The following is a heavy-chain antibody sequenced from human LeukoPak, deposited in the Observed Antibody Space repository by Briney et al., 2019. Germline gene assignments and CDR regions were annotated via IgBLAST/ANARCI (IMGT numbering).Heavy chain of an antibody. J-gene: IGHJ4*02. V-gene: IGHV3-43*02. Sequence: GGSLRLSCAASGFTFDDYAMLWVRQAPGKGLEWVSLISGDGGSTYYADSVKGRFTISRDNSKNSLYLQMNSLRTEDTALYYCAKDDYYDSSDQPLDYWGQGTLVTASS. D-gene: IGHD3-22*01. CDR2: ISGDGGST. CDR1: GFTFDDYA. CDR3: AKDDYYDSSDQPLDY.